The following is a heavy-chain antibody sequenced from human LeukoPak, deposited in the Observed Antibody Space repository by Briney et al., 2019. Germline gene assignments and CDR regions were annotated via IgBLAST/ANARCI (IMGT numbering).Heavy chain of an antibody. Sequence: GESLRLSCVASGFSFSLYSMKWVRQAPGKGLEWVSYISDTSAMYYADSVRGRFTISRDNAKNSLFLQMNSLRVEDTGVYYCARSPDGFDYWGQGTLVTVSS. V-gene: IGHV3-48*01. J-gene: IGHJ4*02. CDR3: ARSPDGFDY. CDR1: GFSFSLYS. D-gene: IGHD1-14*01. CDR2: ISDTSAM.